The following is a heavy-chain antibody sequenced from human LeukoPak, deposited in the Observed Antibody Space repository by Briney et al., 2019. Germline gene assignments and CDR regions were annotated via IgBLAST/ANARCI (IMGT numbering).Heavy chain of an antibody. D-gene: IGHD2-15*01. Sequence: GGSLRLSCAASGITFSRSWMSWVRQAPGNGLEWVAFIKEDGSEKYYVDSVKGRFTISRDNAENSLYLQMNSLRAEDTAVYYCARDRGGRTGLDDWGQGTLVTVSS. V-gene: IGHV3-7*04. CDR1: GITFSRSW. J-gene: IGHJ4*02. CDR3: ARDRGGRTGLDD. CDR2: IKEDGSEK.